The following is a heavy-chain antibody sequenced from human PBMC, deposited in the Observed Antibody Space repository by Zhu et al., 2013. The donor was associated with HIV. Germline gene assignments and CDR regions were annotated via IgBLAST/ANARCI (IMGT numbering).Heavy chain of an antibody. Sequence: QVQLVQSGAEVKKPGASVKVSCKASGYTFTGYYMHWVRQAPGQGLEWMGWINPNSGGTNYAQKLQGRVTMTTDTSTSTAYMELRSLRSDDTAVYYCARDLRSPLGTSPGYFDLWGRGTLVTVSS. V-gene: IGHV1-2*02. CDR1: GYTFTGYY. CDR2: INPNSGGT. J-gene: IGHJ2*01. CDR3: ARDLRSPLGTSPGYFDL.